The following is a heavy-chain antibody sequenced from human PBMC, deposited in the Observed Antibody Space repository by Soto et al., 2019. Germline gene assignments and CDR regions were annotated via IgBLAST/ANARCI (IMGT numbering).Heavy chain of an antibody. J-gene: IGHJ4*02. V-gene: IGHV1-3*01. CDR1: GGTFSSSG. D-gene: IGHD1-26*01. Sequence: VKVSCKASGGTFSSSGFSWVRQAPGQRLEWMGWINAGNGNTKYSQKFQGRVTITRDTSASTAYMELSSLRSEDTAVYYCARDHQSGSYGYWGQGTLVTVSS. CDR3: ARDHQSGSYGY. CDR2: INAGNGNT.